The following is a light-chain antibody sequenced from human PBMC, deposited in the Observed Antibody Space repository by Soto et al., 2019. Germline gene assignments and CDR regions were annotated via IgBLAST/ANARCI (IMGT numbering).Light chain of an antibody. CDR1: QSVTSTY. CDR3: QQYAYPPWT. J-gene: IGKJ1*01. Sequence: DTVLTQSPGTLSLSPGERATLSCRASQSVTSTYLAWYQHRPGQAPRLLIYGASTRATGIPDRFSGSGSGKDFTLTISRLETEDFAVYYCQQYAYPPWTFGHGTKVEIK. V-gene: IGKV3-20*01. CDR2: GAS.